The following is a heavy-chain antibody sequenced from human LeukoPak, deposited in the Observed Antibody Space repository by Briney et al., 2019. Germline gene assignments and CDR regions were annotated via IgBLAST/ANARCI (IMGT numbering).Heavy chain of an antibody. V-gene: IGHV5-51*01. CDR3: ARPRGYDILTGYPPMAFDI. J-gene: IGHJ3*02. Sequence: GESLKISCQASGYSFTTYWIAWVRQLPGKGLEWMGIIYPGDSDTRYSPSFQGQVTISADKSISTAYLQWSSLKASDTAMYYCARPRGYDILTGYPPMAFDIWGQGTMVTVSS. CDR2: IYPGDSDT. D-gene: IGHD3-9*01. CDR1: GYSFTTYW.